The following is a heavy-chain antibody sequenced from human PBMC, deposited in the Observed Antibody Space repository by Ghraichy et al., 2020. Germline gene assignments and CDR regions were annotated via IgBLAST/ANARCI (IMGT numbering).Heavy chain of an antibody. D-gene: IGHD6-19*01. CDR3: AKDKAQYSSGFHYGMDA. V-gene: IGHV3-9*01. Sequence: GGSLRLSCAASGFTFDEYAMHWVRQAPGKGLEWVSGISWNSNNIGYADSMKGRFTISRDNAKNSLYLQMNSLRAEDTALYYCAKDKAQYSSGFHYGMDAWGQGTTVTVSS. CDR1: GFTFDEYA. CDR2: ISWNSNNI. J-gene: IGHJ6*02.